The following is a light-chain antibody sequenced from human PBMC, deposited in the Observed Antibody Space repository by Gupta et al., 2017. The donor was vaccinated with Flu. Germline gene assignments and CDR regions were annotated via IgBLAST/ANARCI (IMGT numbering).Light chain of an antibody. CDR2: NTI. CDR1: SGSVSTSFF. CDR3: LLYGDGGPWV. Sequence: QTVLTQDPSISVSPGGTVKLNCGLRSGSVSTSFFPSCYQQTPGPPPRPLNYNTITRSPGVPVRFSCSTLGNRAAFTITGAQAEDESDYYCLLYGDGGPWVFGGGTKLTVL. V-gene: IGLV8-61*01. J-gene: IGLJ2*01.